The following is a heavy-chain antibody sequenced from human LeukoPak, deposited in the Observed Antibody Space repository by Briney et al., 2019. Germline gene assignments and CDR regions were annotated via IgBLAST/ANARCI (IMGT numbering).Heavy chain of an antibody. CDR2: IHYSGST. V-gene: IGHV4-59*08. Sequence: SETLSLTCTVSGGSISSSYWSWIRQPPGKGLEWIGYIHYSGSTNYNPSLKSRVTISADTSRNQFSMNLNSVTAADTAVYYCAKGAGPPWFDPWGQGTLVTVSS. J-gene: IGHJ5*02. CDR3: AKGAGPPWFDP. CDR1: GGSISSSY. D-gene: IGHD6-19*01.